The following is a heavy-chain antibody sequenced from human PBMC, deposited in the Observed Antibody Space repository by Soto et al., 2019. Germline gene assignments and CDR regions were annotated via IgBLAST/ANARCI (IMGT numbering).Heavy chain of an antibody. CDR1: GYTFTDYA. D-gene: IGHD2-21*01. CDR2: ISTGNGNT. J-gene: IGHJ4*02. Sequence: QVQLVQSGAEVKKPGASVKVSCKTSGYTFTDYAIHWVRQAPGQRLEWMGWISTGNGNTKFSQKFQARVTITKDTPATTVYMELTSLRSEPTVVYFCAKGARMWTPDYWGQGTLVTVSS. CDR3: AKGARMWTPDY. V-gene: IGHV1-3*04.